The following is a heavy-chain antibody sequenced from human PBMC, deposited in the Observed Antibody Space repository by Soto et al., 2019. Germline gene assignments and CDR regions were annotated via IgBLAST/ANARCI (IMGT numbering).Heavy chain of an antibody. CDR2: MNPNSGNT. V-gene: IGHV1-8*01. CDR1: FTSYG. CDR3: ARGPGSSDWRFSYYYMDV. Sequence: QVQLVQSGAEVKKPGASVKVSCTFTSYGINWVRQATGQGLELMAWMNPNSGNTRYAQKFQGRVTMTRNTSNFTAYMELSSLRSEDTAVYYCARGPGSSDWRFSYYYMDVWGQGTTVTVSS. D-gene: IGHD6-19*01. J-gene: IGHJ6*02.